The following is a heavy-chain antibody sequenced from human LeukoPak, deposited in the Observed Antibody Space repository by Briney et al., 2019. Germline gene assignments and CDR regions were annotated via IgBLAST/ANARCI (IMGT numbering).Heavy chain of an antibody. CDR2: IYYSGST. D-gene: IGHD1-26*01. V-gene: IGHV4-39*01. CDR1: GGSISSSSYY. Sequence: SVTLSLTCTVSGGSISSSSYYWGWIRQPPGKGREWIGSIYYSGSTYYNPSLKSRVTISVDTSKNQFSLKLSSVTAADTAVYYCARLGAEGAESDYWGQGTLVTVSS. CDR3: ARLGAEGAESDY. J-gene: IGHJ4*02.